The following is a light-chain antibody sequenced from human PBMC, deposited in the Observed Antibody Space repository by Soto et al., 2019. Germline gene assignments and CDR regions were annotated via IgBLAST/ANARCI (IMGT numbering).Light chain of an antibody. Sequence: QSALTQPASVSGSPGQSITISCTGTSRDVGGYNYVSWYQQHPGKASKLMIYDVRNRPSGVSNRFSGSKSVNTASLTISGLQAEDEADYYCSSYTTISTYVFGTGTKVTVL. CDR1: SRDVGGYNY. CDR2: DVR. J-gene: IGLJ1*01. CDR3: SSYTTISTYV. V-gene: IGLV2-14*01.